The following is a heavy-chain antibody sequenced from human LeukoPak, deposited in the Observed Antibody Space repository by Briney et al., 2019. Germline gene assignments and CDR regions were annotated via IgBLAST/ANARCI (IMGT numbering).Heavy chain of an antibody. Sequence: GESLKISCKGSGYTFRSNWIGWVRQMPGKGLDWMGSIYPGDSDTRYSPSFQGQVTISADKSISTAYLQWSSLKASDTAMYYCARHRLGSYSRNHAFDIWGQGTMVTVSS. V-gene: IGHV5-51*01. J-gene: IGHJ3*02. CDR2: IYPGDSDT. D-gene: IGHD1-26*01. CDR1: GYTFRSNW. CDR3: ARHRLGSYSRNHAFDI.